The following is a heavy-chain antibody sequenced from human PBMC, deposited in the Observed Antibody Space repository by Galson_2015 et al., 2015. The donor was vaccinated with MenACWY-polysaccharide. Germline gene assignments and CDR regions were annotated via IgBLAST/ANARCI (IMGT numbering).Heavy chain of an antibody. J-gene: IGHJ4*02. Sequence: SVKVSCKASGYTFTSYGISWVRQAPGQGLEWMGWISAYNGNTNYAQKLQGRVTMTTDTSTSTAYMELRSLRSDDTAVYYCAREWYSSGWYEPDFDYWGQGTLLTVSS. D-gene: IGHD6-19*01. CDR1: GYTFTSYG. CDR2: ISAYNGNT. CDR3: AREWYSSGWYEPDFDY. V-gene: IGHV1-18*01.